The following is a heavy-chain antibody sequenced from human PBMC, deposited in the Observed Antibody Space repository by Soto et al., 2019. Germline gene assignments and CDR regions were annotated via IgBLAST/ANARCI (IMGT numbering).Heavy chain of an antibody. J-gene: IGHJ5*02. D-gene: IGHD3-10*01. V-gene: IGHV1-18*04. Sequence: QVQLVQSGPELKKPGASVKVSCRTSGYRFSGYGIHWARLGRGQGLEWMGWISGSTGATQYPQRFQGRITMTTVSSTGTGYMELRSLGVDDTAVYFCAGSLLASRPSWFDPWGPGTLVTVSS. CDR3: AGSLLASRPSWFDP. CDR2: ISGSTGAT. CDR1: GYRFSGYG.